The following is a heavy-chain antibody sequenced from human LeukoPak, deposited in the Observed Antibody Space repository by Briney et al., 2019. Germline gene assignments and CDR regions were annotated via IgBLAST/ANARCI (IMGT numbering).Heavy chain of an antibody. CDR2: IYSGGST. Sequence: PGGSLRLSCAASGFTFSDYYMSWIRQAPGKGLEWVSVIYSGGSTYYADSVKGRFTISRDDGENSVSLHMNSLRLEDTAVYYCARVRGPTVNTMYYDLWGQGTLVTVSS. CDR1: GFTFSDYY. V-gene: IGHV3-66*01. CDR3: ARVRGPTVNTMYYDL. D-gene: IGHD4-11*01. J-gene: IGHJ4*02.